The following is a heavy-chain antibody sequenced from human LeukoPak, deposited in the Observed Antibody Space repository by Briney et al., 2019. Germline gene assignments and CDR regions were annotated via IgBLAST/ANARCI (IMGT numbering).Heavy chain of an antibody. J-gene: IGHJ5*02. V-gene: IGHV3-7*01. CDR3: ARDAYDDSSES. Sequence: HPGGSLRLSCAASGFTFSSYWMTWVRQAPGKGLEWVANLNPDGSRKFYVDSVKGRFTISRDNAKNSLYLQMHSLRAEDTALYYCARDAYDDSSESWGQGTLVTVPS. CDR2: LNPDGSRK. CDR1: GFTFSSYW. D-gene: IGHD3-3*01.